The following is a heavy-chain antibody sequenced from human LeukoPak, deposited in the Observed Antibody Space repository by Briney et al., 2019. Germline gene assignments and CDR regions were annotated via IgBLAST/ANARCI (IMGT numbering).Heavy chain of an antibody. V-gene: IGHV4-59*01. CDR2: MYYSGGT. J-gene: IGHJ5*02. CDR1: GGSINGYY. D-gene: IGHD4-17*01. CDR3: ARVSGSVTTINFDH. Sequence: PSETLSLTCTVSGGSINGYYWSWIRQPPGKGLEWIAYMYYSGGTKYNPSLKSRVTISVDPSKNQFFLKLNSVTAADTAVYYCARVSGSVTTINFDHWGQGTLVTVSS.